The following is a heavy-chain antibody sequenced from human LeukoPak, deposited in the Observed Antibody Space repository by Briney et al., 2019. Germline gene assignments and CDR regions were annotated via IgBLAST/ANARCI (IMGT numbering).Heavy chain of an antibody. CDR1: GCTFTSYG. D-gene: IGHD5-24*01. V-gene: IGHV1-18*01. CDR2: ISAYNGNT. Sequence: ASVKVSCKASGCTFTSYGISWVRQAPGQGLEWMGWISAYNGNTNYAQKLQGRVTMTTDTSTSTAYMELRSLRSDDTAVYYCARVLLEMATITPDYWGQGTLVTVSS. J-gene: IGHJ4*02. CDR3: ARVLLEMATITPDY.